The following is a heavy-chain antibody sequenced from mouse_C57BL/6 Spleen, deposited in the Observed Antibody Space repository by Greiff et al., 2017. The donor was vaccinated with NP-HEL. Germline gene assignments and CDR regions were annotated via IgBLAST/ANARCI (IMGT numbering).Heavy chain of an antibody. D-gene: IGHD1-1*02. CDR1: GYTFTSYW. CDR3: ARGGTGAYYYAMDY. V-gene: IGHV1-52*01. J-gene: IGHJ4*01. Sequence: QVQLKQPGAELVRPGSSVKLSCKASGYTFTSYWMHRVKQRPIQGLEWIGNIDPSDSETHYNQKFKDKATLTVDKSSSTAYMQLSSLTSEDSAVYYCARGGTGAYYYAMDYWGQGTSVTVSS. CDR2: IDPSDSET.